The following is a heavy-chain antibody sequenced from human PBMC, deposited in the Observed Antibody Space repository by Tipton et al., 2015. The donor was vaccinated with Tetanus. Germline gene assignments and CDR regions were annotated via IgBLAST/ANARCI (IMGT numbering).Heavy chain of an antibody. CDR2: IYYSGNT. CDR3: ARSDPTNEPLNY. Sequence: LSCTVSGGSISSGGYYWSWIRQHPGKGLEWIGYIYYSGNTYYNPSLKSRVTISVDTYKNQLCLKLYSVTAADTAVYYCARSDPTNEPLNYWGQGTLVTVSS. J-gene: IGHJ4*02. CDR1: GGSISSGGYY. D-gene: IGHD1-1*01. V-gene: IGHV4-31*02.